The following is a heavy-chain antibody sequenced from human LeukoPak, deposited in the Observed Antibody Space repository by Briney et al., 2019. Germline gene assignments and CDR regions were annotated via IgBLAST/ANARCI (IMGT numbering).Heavy chain of an antibody. D-gene: IGHD6-13*01. Sequence: PGGSLRLSCAASGFTFSSYGMSWVRQAPGKGLEWVSAISGSGDITYYAYSVKGRFTISRDNSKNTLYLQMNSLRAEDTAVYYCAKGDRYSSSWFIGSIHYWGQGTLVTVSS. CDR2: ISGSGDIT. J-gene: IGHJ4*02. V-gene: IGHV3-23*01. CDR3: AKGDRYSSSWFIGSIHY. CDR1: GFTFSSYG.